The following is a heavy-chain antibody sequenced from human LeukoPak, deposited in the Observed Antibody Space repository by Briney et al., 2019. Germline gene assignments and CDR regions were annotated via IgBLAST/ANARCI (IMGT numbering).Heavy chain of an antibody. J-gene: IGHJ3*02. CDR2: TNYDGSYT. D-gene: IGHD3-9*01. V-gene: IGHV3-74*01. Sequence: AGGSLRLSCVASRFTLSSYWMNWVRQAPGKGLVWVARTNYDGSYTDYADSVKGRFIISRDNAKNTLYLQMNSLRAEDTAVYYCARDSHYDILTGYPADAFDIWGQGTMVTVSS. CDR1: RFTLSSYW. CDR3: ARDSHYDILTGYPADAFDI.